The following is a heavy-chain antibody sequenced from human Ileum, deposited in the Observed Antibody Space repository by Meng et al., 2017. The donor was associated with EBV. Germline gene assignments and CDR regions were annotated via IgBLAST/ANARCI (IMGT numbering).Heavy chain of an antibody. Sequence: LQESGPGLAKTSGTLSLTCAVSGGSITERNSWSWVRQPPGQGLEWIGEIYHNGGTNYNPSLKSRVTISVDKSKNEISLKLRSVSAADTAVYYCARWAFIYSYGFDNWGQGTLVTVSS. CDR2: IYHNGGT. D-gene: IGHD5-18*01. J-gene: IGHJ4*02. CDR3: ARWAFIYSYGFDN. CDR1: GGSITERNS. V-gene: IGHV4-4*02.